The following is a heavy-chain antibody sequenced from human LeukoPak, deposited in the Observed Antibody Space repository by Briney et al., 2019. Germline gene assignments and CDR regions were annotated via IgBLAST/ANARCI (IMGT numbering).Heavy chain of an antibody. J-gene: IGHJ4*02. CDR2: IKQDGSEK. V-gene: IGHV3-7*03. Sequence: GGSLRLSCTASGFIFDDYGMSWVRQAPGKGLEWVANIKQDGSEKYYVDSVKGRFTISRDNAKNSLYLQMNSLRAEDTAVYYCARDRAPIYWGQGTLVTVSS. CDR3: ARDRAPIY. CDR1: GFIFDDYG.